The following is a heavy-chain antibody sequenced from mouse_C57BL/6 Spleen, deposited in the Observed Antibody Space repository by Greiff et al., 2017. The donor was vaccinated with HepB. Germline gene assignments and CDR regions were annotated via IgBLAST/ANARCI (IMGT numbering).Heavy chain of an antibody. Sequence: DVKLQESGGGLVQPGGSMKLSCVASGFTFSNYWMNWVRQSPEKGLEWVAQIRLKSDNYATHYAESVKGRFTISRDDSKSSVYLQMNNLRAEDTGIYYCTGSTDWYFDVWGTGTTVTVSS. V-gene: IGHV6-3*01. CDR2: IRLKSDNYAT. CDR3: TGSTDWYFDV. CDR1: GFTFSNYW. J-gene: IGHJ1*03.